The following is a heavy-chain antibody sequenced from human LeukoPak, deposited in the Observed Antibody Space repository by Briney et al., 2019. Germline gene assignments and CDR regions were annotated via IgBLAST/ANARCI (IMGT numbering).Heavy chain of an antibody. Sequence: SETLSLTXTVSGGSISSGDYYWSWIGQPPGKGLEWIGYIYYSGSTYYNPSLKSRVTISVDTSKNQFSLKLSSVTAADTAVYYCARVRWSGYYIDTVYYFDYWGQGTLVTVSS. CDR3: ARVRWSGYYIDTVYYFDY. V-gene: IGHV4-30-4*08. D-gene: IGHD3-3*01. J-gene: IGHJ4*02. CDR1: GGSISSGDYY. CDR2: IYYSGST.